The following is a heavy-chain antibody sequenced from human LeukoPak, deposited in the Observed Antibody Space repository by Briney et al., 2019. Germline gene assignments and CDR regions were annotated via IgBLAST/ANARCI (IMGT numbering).Heavy chain of an antibody. J-gene: IGHJ4*02. CDR3: ARLSLDYSTREDY. D-gene: IGHD6-13*01. CDR1: GGSISRYY. V-gene: IGHV4-59*08. Sequence: PSETLSLTCTVSGGSISRYYWSWIRQPPGEGLEWIGYIYYSGSTNYNPSLKRRVTILVDTSKNQFSLKLSAVTAADTAVYYCARLSLDYSTREDYWGQGTLVTVSS. CDR2: IYYSGST.